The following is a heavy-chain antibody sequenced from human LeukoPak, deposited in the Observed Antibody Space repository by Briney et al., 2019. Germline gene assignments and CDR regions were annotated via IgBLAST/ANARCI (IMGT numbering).Heavy chain of an antibody. CDR2: ISSLSGTI. CDR3: ARVEAVKQWLDKGYYFDY. CDR1: GYTFSSYS. J-gene: IGHJ4*02. D-gene: IGHD6-19*01. Sequence: PGRSLRLSCAASGYTFSSYSMNWVRQAPGEGLEWVSYISSLSGTIYYADSVKGRFTISRDNAKNTLYLQMNSLRAEDTAVYYCARVEAVKQWLDKGYYFDYWGQGTLVTVSS. V-gene: IGHV3-48*04.